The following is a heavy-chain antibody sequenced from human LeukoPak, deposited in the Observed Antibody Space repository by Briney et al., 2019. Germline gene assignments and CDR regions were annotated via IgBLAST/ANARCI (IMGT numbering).Heavy chain of an antibody. CDR2: INSDGSST. CDR3: ATGDYYASGSSF. Sequence: GGSLRLSCAASGFTFSSYWMHWVRQVPGKGLVWVSRINSDGSSTKYADSVKGRFTISRDNAKNTLYLQMNSLRAEDTAVYYCATGDYYASGSSFWGQGTLVTVSS. V-gene: IGHV3-74*03. CDR1: GFTFSSYW. D-gene: IGHD3-10*01. J-gene: IGHJ4*02.